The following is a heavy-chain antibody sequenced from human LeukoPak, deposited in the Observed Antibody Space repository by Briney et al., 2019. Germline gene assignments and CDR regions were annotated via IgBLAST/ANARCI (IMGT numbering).Heavy chain of an antibody. J-gene: IGHJ4*02. D-gene: IGHD6-13*01. CDR2: IYSGGST. CDR3: AKDRPIAAAGLFDY. CDR1: GFTVSSNY. Sequence: GGSLRLSCAASGFTVSSNYMSWVRQAPGKGLEWVSVIYSGGSTYYADSVKGRFTISRDNSKNTLYLQMNSLRAEDTAVYYCAKDRPIAAAGLFDYWGQGTLVTVSS. V-gene: IGHV3-53*01.